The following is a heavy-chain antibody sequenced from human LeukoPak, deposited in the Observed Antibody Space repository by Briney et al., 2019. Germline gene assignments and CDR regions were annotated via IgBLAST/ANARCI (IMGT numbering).Heavy chain of an antibody. CDR3: AKAVAATLRPGYSTFDY. CDR2: ISWNSGSI. J-gene: IGHJ4*02. Sequence: GRSLRLSCAASGFTFDDYAMHWVRQAPGKGLEWVSGISWNSGSIGYADSVKGRFTISRDNAKNSLYLQMNSLRAEDTALYYCAKAVAATLRPGYSTFDYWGQGTLVTVSS. CDR1: GFTFDDYA. D-gene: IGHD2-15*01. V-gene: IGHV3-9*01.